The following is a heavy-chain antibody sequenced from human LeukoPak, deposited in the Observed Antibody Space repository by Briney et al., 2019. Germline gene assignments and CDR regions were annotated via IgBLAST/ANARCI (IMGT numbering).Heavy chain of an antibody. D-gene: IGHD1-26*01. CDR2: INSDGSST. V-gene: IGHV3-74*01. Sequence: GGSLRLSCAASGFTFSSYWMHWVRQAPGKGLVWVSRINSDGSSTSYADSVKGRFTISRDNAKNSLYLQMNGLRAEDTAVYYCARVEWELLGRGFDPWGQGTLVTVSS. CDR1: GFTFSSYW. CDR3: ARVEWELLGRGFDP. J-gene: IGHJ5*02.